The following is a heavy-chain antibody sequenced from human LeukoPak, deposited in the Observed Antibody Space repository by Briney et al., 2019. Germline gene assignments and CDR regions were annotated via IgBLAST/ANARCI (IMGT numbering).Heavy chain of an antibody. CDR1: GFTVSSKY. D-gene: IGHD6-19*01. V-gene: IGHV3-66*01. Sequence: GGSLRLSCAAFGFTVSSKYMSWVRQAPGKGLEWVSVFHSGGSTYYADSVKGRFTISRDNSKNTLYFQMNSLRAEDTAVYYCARGPGWNYFDYWGQGTLVTVSS. CDR2: FHSGGST. CDR3: ARGPGWNYFDY. J-gene: IGHJ4*02.